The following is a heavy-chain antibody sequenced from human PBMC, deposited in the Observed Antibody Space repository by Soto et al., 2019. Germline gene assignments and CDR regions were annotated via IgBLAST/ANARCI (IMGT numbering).Heavy chain of an antibody. D-gene: IGHD3-22*01. CDR3: TTDAGYWLLGLFDY. J-gene: IGHJ4*02. CDR2: IKSKTDGGTT. V-gene: IGHV3-15*01. CDR1: GFTFSNAW. Sequence: GSLRLSCAASGFTFSNAWMSWVRQAPGKGLEWVGRIKSKTDGGTTDYAAPVKGRFTISRDDSKNTLYLQMNSLKTEDTAVYYCTTDAGYWLLGLFDYWGQGTLVTVSS.